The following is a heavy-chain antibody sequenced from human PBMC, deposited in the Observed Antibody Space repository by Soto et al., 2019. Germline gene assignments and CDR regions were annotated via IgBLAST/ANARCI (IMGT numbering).Heavy chain of an antibody. CDR2: ISYDGSNK. CDR3: AREYSSSATHHKFYYYYYYGMDV. Sequence: QVQLVESGGGVVQPGRSLRLSCAASGFTFSSYAMHWVRQAPGKGLEWVAVISYDGSNKYYADSVKGRFTISRDNSKNTLXLXMXXLRAEDTAVYYCAREYSSSATHHKFYYYYYYGMDVWGQGTTVTVSS. D-gene: IGHD6-6*01. CDR1: GFTFSSYA. V-gene: IGHV3-30-3*01. J-gene: IGHJ6*02.